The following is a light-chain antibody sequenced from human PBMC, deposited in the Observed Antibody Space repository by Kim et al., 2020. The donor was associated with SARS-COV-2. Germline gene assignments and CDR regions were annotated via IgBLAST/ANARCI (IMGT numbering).Light chain of an antibody. J-gene: IGLJ2*01. Sequence: SYELTQPPSVSVSPGQTASITCSGDRLGNKYACWYQQKPGQSPVVVIYQDTKRPSGIPERFSGSNSGNTATLTISGTQAMDEADYYCQVWDSTTTLFGVGTQLTVL. V-gene: IGLV3-1*01. CDR1: RLGNKY. CDR2: QDT. CDR3: QVWDSTTTL.